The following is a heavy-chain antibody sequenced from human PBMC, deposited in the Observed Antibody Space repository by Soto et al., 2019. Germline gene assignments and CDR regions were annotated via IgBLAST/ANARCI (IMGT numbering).Heavy chain of an antibody. CDR1: GGSISSGGYY. D-gene: IGHD1-7*01. J-gene: IGHJ4*02. CDR3: ARRYGTTFDY. CDR2: IYYSGST. V-gene: IGHV4-31*03. Sequence: SETLSLTCTVSGGSISSGGYYWSWIRQHPGKGLEWIGYIYYSGSTYYNPSLKSRVTISVDTSKNQFSLKLSSVTAADTAVYYCARRYGTTFDYWGQGTLVTVSS.